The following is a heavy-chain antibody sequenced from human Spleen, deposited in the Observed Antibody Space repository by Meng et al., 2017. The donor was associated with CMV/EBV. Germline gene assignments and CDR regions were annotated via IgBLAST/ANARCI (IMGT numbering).Heavy chain of an antibody. V-gene: IGHV3-9*01. CDR3: YMELSRLRSDDTAVYYCARGQMTDFDYVRGFVH. CDR2: ISWNSRKL. Sequence: GGSLRLSCVVFGFTFDDYAMHWVRQAPGKGLEWVSGISWNSRKLDYADSVKGRFTISRDNAKNSMYLQMNSLRPEDTSISTAYMELSRLRSDDTAVYYCARGQMTDFDYVRGFVHWGQGTLVTVSS. CDR1: GFTFDDYA. D-gene: IGHD2/OR15-2a*01. J-gene: IGHJ4*02.